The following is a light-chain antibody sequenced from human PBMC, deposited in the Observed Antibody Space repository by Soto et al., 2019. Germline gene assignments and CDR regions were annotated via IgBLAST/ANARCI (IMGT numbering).Light chain of an antibody. Sequence: EIVLTQSPASLSLSPGERATLSCRASQSVSSYLAWYQQKPGQAPRLLIYDASNRATGIPARFSGSGSGTDFTLTISSLEPEDFAVDYCQQRSNWPPWFTFGPGTKVDIK. CDR1: QSVSSY. V-gene: IGKV3-11*01. CDR3: QQRSNWPPWFT. CDR2: DAS. J-gene: IGKJ3*01.